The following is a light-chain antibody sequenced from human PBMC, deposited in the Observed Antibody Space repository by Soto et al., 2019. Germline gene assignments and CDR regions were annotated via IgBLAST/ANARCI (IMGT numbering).Light chain of an antibody. CDR3: QQTYSTPPT. CDR1: QSISSY. V-gene: IGKV1-39*01. J-gene: IGKJ1*01. Sequence: DIQMTQSPSSLSASVGDRVTITCRASQSISSYLNWYQQKPGKAPKLLIYAASSLQSGVPSRFSGSGSGTDFTLTISSLQPEDFATYHCQQTYSTPPTFGQGTKVDIK. CDR2: AAS.